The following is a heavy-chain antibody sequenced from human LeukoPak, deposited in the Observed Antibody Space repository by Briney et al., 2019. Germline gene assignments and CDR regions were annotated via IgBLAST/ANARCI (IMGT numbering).Heavy chain of an antibody. V-gene: IGHV3-21*01. D-gene: IGHD1-7*01. CDR1: GFTFSSYS. Sequence: PGGSLRLSCAASGFTFSSYSMNWVRQAPGKGLEWVSSISSSSSYIYYADSVKGRFTISRDNAKNSLYLQMNSLRAEDTAVYYCASTSQTGTTLNYWGQGTLVTVSS. J-gene: IGHJ4*02. CDR2: ISSSSSYI. CDR3: ASTSQTGTTLNY.